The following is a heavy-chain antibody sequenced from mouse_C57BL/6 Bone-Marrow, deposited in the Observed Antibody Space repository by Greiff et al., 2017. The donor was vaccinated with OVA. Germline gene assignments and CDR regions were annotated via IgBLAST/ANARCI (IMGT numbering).Heavy chain of an antibody. CDR2: IWWDDDT. CDR3: ARISYCGSSYWYFEV. V-gene: IGHV8-8*01. Sequence: QVTLKECGPGILQPSQTLSLTCSFSGFSLSTFGMGVGWIRQPSGKGLEWLAHIWWDDDTSSNPALKSRLTISKDTSKNQVFLKIANVDTADTATYYCARISYCGSSYWYFEVWGTETTVTVSS. CDR1: GFSLSTFGMG. D-gene: IGHD1-1*01. J-gene: IGHJ1*03.